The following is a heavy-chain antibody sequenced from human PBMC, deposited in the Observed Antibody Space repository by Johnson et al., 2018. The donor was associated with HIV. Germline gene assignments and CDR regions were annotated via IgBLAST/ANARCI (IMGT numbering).Heavy chain of an antibody. CDR2: ISYDGSNK. Sequence: QVQLVESGGGLVQPGRSLRLSCAASGFTFSSYAMHWVRQAPGKGLEWVVVISYDGSNKYYPDSVKGRFTISRDNSKNTLYLQMNSLRAEDTAVYYWARDRGGGASGAFDIWGQGTMVTVSS. J-gene: IGHJ3*02. V-gene: IGHV3-30*04. CDR3: ARDRGGGASGAFDI. CDR1: GFTFSSYA. D-gene: IGHD1-26*01.